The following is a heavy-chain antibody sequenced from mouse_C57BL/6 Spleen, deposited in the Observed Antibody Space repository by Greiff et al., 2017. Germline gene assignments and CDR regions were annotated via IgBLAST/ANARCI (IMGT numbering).Heavy chain of an antibody. Sequence: EVMLVESGGDLVKPGGSLKLSCAASGFTFSSYGMSWVRQTPDKRLEWVATISSGGSYTYYPDSVKGRFTISRDNAKNTLYLQMSSLKSEDTAMYYGARHGSGGYYFDYWGQGTTLTVSS. J-gene: IGHJ2*01. CDR1: GFTFSSYG. CDR2: ISSGGSYT. V-gene: IGHV5-6*01. D-gene: IGHD2-2*01. CDR3: ARHGSGGYYFDY.